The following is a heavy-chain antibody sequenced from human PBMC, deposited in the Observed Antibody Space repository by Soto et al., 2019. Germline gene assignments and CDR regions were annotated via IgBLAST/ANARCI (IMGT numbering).Heavy chain of an antibody. Sequence: EVQLLGSGGGLVQPGGSLRLSCAASGFTFSSYAMSWVRQAPGKGLEWVSIITSDGRTYYADSVKGRFTISRDNSKNTVYLQMNSLRAEDTAVYYCAKSRYSDSSGDFYDYWGQETLVTVSS. V-gene: IGHV3-23*01. J-gene: IGHJ4*02. CDR2: IITSDGRT. D-gene: IGHD3-22*01. CDR3: AKSRYSDSSGDFYDY. CDR1: GFTFSSYA.